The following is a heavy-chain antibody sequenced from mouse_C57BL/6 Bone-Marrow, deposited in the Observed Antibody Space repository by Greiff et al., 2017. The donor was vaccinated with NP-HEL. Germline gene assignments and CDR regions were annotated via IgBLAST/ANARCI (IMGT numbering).Heavy chain of an antibody. J-gene: IGHJ3*01. CDR3: ARDLWSPLSY. D-gene: IGHD1-1*02. CDR2: SRNKANDYTT. CDR1: GFTFSDFY. V-gene: IGHV7-1*01. Sequence: EVKLMESGGGLVQSGRSLRLSCATSGFTFSDFYMEWVRQAPGKGLEWIAASRNKANDYTTEYSASVKGRFIVSRDTSQSILYLQMNALRAEDTAIYYCARDLWSPLSYWGQGTLVTVSA.